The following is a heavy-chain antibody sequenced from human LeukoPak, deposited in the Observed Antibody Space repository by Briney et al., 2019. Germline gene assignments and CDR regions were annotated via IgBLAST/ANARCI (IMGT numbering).Heavy chain of an antibody. V-gene: IGHV4-39*07. CDR1: GDSVITDDYF. CDR2: T. J-gene: IGHJ5*02. D-gene: IGHD3-10*01. CDR3: ARKGWFGEISERNWFDP. Sequence: PSETLSLTCIVSGDSVITDDYFWGWVRQPPGKALEWLGSTYRIPPLKSRVTISVDTSRNQFSLRLSSVTAADTAVYYCARKGWFGEISERNWFDPWGQGTLVTVSS.